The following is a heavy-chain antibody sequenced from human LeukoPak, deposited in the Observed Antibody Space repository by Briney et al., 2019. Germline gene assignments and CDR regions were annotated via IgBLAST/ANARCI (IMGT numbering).Heavy chain of an antibody. J-gene: IGHJ4*02. CDR1: GFTFSSYS. Sequence: GSLRLSCAASGFTFSSYSMNWIRQPPGKGLEWIGEINHSGSTNYNPSLKSRVTISVDTSKNQFSLKLSSVTAADTAVYYCARDASPRYYGSGSYQAFDYWGQGTLVTVSS. CDR2: INHSGST. V-gene: IGHV4-34*01. CDR3: ARDASPRYYGSGSYQAFDY. D-gene: IGHD3-10*01.